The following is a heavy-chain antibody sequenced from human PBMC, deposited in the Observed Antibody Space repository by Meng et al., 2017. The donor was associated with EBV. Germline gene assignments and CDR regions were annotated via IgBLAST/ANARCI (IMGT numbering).Heavy chain of an antibody. J-gene: IGHJ5*02. D-gene: IGHD6-13*01. CDR3: AKGADLAAAGTFWFDP. CDR1: RYTFTGYY. Sequence: HLVQSGAELHKPGASGHVSCKASRYTFTGYYMHRVQQAPVQGLDWMGRINPNSVGTNYAQKFQGRVTMTRDTSISTAYMELSRLRSDDTAVYYCAKGADLAAAGTFWFDPWGQGTLVTVSS. V-gene: IGHV1-2*06. CDR2: INPNSVGT.